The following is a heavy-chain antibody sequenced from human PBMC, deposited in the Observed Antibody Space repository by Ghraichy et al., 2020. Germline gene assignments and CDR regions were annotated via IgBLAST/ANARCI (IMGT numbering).Heavy chain of an antibody. Sequence: LSLTCVASGFNFRTYSMNWVRKAPGKGLEWVSSISSGSSYTYYADSVKGRFTSSRDDAKNAVVLQLDSLRAEDTAVYYCARPSARTVFAVLIDYYYYGMDVWGHGTTVTVSS. V-gene: IGHV3-21*01. CDR1: GFNFRTYS. J-gene: IGHJ6*02. D-gene: IGHD3-3*01. CDR3: ARPSARTVFAVLIDYYYYGMDV. CDR2: ISSGSSYT.